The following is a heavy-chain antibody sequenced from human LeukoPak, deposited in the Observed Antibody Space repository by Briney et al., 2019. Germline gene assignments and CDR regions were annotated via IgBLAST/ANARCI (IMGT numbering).Heavy chain of an antibody. J-gene: IGHJ4*02. CDR3: ARESKATISYYFDY. CDR2: ISYDGSNK. Sequence: GGSLRLSCAASGFTFSSYGMHWVRQAPGKGLEWVAVISYDGSNKYYADSVKGRFTISRDNSKNTLYLQMNSLRAEDTAVYYCARESKATISYYFDYWGQGTLVTVSS. D-gene: IGHD1-14*01. V-gene: IGHV3-30*03. CDR1: GFTFSSYG.